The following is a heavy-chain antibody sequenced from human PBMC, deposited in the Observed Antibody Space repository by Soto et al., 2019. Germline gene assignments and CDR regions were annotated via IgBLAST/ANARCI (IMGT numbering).Heavy chain of an antibody. CDR1: GLTFSMHS. D-gene: IGHD3-22*01. J-gene: IGHJ4*02. V-gene: IGHV3-64D*08. Sequence: GGSLRLSCSASGLTFSMHSMHWVRQTPGKALEYVSAISRDGRSTFYADPVKGRFTISRDNSKNTLYLRMNSLRSDDTAVYYCVKEANPFINTLVVLIFDYWGQGTQVTVSS. CDR2: ISRDGRST. CDR3: VKEANPFINTLVVLIFDY.